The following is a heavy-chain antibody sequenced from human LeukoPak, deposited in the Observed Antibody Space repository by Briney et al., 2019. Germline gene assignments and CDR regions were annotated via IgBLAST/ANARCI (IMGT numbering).Heavy chain of an antibody. CDR3: VRYEGDF. J-gene: IGHJ4*02. D-gene: IGHD3-3*01. CDR1: GGSVSSGSYY. Sequence: PSETLSLTCTVSGGSVSSGSYYWSWIRHPPGTRLEWIGYVYNSGTTNYNPSLKSRVTMSLDTSKNQFSLKLTSVTAADTAVYYCVRYEGDFWGQGTLVTVSS. V-gene: IGHV4-61*01. CDR2: VYNSGTT.